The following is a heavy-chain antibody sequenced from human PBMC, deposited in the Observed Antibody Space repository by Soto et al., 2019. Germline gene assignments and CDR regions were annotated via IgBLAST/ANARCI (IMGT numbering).Heavy chain of an antibody. V-gene: IGHV4-31*03. J-gene: IGHJ5*02. CDR1: GGSISSGGYY. CDR3: ARRYEYQLVNWFAP. Sequence: PSETLSLTCTVSGGSISSGGYYWSWIRQHPGKGLEWIGYIYYSGSTYYNPSLKSRVTISVDTSKNQFSLKLSSVTAADTAVYYCARRYEYQLVNWFAPWGQGTLVTVSS. CDR2: IYYSGST. D-gene: IGHD2-2*01.